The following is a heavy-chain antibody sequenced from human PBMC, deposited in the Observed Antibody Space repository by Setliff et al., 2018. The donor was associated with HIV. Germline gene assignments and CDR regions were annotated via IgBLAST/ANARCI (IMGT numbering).Heavy chain of an antibody. J-gene: IGHJ4*02. CDR2: LYFTGST. D-gene: IGHD3-22*01. CDR3: AAGLHYYDSTGYPLTFDY. CDR1: GGSVSSGSYY. V-gene: IGHV4-39*01. Sequence: AETLSLTCSVSGGSVSSGSYYWGWIRQPPGKGLEWIGTLYFTGSTYYNPSLKSRVTISVDTSKNQFSLKLSSVTAADTAVYYCAAGLHYYDSTGYPLTFDYWGQGALVTVS.